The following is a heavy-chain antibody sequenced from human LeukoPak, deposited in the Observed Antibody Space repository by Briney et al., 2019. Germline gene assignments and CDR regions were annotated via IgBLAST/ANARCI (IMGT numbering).Heavy chain of an antibody. CDR1: GFTFSSYA. CDR3: ARSPDHVLGIDY. V-gene: IGHV3-30*04. CDR2: ISYDGSNK. J-gene: IGHJ4*02. D-gene: IGHD4/OR15-4a*01. Sequence: GGSLRLSCAASGFTFSSYAMHWVRQAPGKGLEWVALISYDGSNKYYADSVKGRFTISRDNSKNTLYLQMNSLRAEDTAVYYCARSPDHVLGIDYWGQGTLVTVSS.